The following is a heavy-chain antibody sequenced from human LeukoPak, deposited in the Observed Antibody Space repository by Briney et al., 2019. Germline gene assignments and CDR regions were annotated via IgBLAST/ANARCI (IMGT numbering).Heavy chain of an antibody. CDR3: AKAHRFHYYYYMDV. D-gene: IGHD3-16*01. CDR1: GYTFTSYY. V-gene: IGHV1-46*01. J-gene: IGHJ6*03. CDR2: INPSGGST. Sequence: ASVKVSCKASGYTFTSYYMHWVRQAPGQGLEWMGIINPSGGSTSYAQKFQGRVTMTRDMSTSTAYMELSSLRSEDTAVYYCAKAHRFHYYYYMDVWGKGTMVTVSS.